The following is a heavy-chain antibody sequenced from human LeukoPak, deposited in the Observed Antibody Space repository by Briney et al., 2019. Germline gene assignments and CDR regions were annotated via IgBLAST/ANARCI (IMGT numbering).Heavy chain of an antibody. CDR2: ISAYNGNS. J-gene: IGHJ5*02. D-gene: IGHD1-1*01. V-gene: IGHV1-18*04. Sequence: ASVKVSCKASGYTFTGYYMHWVRQAPGQGLEWMGWISAYNGNSNNAQKLQGRVTMTTDTSTSTAYMELRSLRSDDTAVYYCARVLLRVNWNFPTWFDPWGQGTRVTVSS. CDR3: ARVLLRVNWNFPTWFDP. CDR1: GYTFTGYY.